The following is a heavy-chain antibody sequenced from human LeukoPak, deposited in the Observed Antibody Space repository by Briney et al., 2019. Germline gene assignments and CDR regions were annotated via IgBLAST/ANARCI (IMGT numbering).Heavy chain of an antibody. CDR2: LSNSGGST. CDR1: GFTFSRYA. D-gene: IGHD4-23*01. CDR3: VKDGIAGADNSHFDN. V-gene: IGHV3-23*01. J-gene: IGHJ4*02. Sequence: GGSLRLSCATAGFTFSRYAMSWVRQAPGKGLEWVSGLSNSGGSTYYADSVKGRFTISRDNSKNTLYLQMNSLRAEDTAVYYCVKDGIAGADNSHFDNWGQGTLVTVSS.